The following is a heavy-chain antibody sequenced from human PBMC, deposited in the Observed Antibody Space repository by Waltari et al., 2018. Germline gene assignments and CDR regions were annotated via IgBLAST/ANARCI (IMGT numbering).Heavy chain of an antibody. CDR3: TRSPRYTTTWYWL. J-gene: IGHJ4*02. CDR2: IFHTGST. CDR1: GGSGRHNYW. D-gene: IGHD2-8*02. V-gene: IGHV4-4*02. Sequence: QVQLQESGPGLVKPSGTLSLPCAVSGGSGRHNYWWSWVRQPPGKGLEWIGEIFHTGSTNYNPSLSSRVAISIDKSTDQFSLILSSVTAADTAVYYCTRSPRYTTTWYWLWGQGTLVTVSS.